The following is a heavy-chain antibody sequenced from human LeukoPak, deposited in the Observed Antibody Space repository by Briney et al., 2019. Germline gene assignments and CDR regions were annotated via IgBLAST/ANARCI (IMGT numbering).Heavy chain of an antibody. CDR1: GGSISSYY. CDR2: IYYSGST. CDR3: ARDRAQFSNDYGDCGPPDAFDI. J-gene: IGHJ3*02. Sequence: KPSETLSLTCTVSGGSISSYYWSWIRQPPGKGLEWIGYIYYSGSTNYNPSLKSRVTISVDTSKNQFSLKLSSVTAADTAVYYCARDRAQFSNDYGDCGPPDAFDIWGQGTMVTVSS. V-gene: IGHV4-59*01. D-gene: IGHD4-17*01.